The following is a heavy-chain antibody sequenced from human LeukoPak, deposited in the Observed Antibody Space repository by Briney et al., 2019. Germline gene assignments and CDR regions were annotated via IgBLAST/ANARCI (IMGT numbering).Heavy chain of an antibody. D-gene: IGHD1-26*01. V-gene: IGHV3-23*01. CDR3: APTRRIVGADY. J-gene: IGHJ4*02. CDR2: ISGSGGST. CDR1: GFAFSSYA. Sequence: GGSLRLSCAASGFAFSSYAMSWVRQAPGKGLEWVSAISGSGGSTYYADSVKGRFTISRDNSKNTLYLQMNSLRAEDTAVYYCAPTRRIVGADYWGQGTLVTVSS.